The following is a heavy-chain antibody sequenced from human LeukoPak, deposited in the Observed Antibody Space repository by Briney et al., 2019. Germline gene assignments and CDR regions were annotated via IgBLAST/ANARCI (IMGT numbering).Heavy chain of an antibody. CDR1: GGSISSYY. Sequence: PSETLSVNCTVSGGSISSYYWTWVRQPPGKGLEWIGYIYYSGNTNQNPSLKSRVTISVDTSKNQFSLKLSSVTAADTAVYYCARGLFGGPKSTTFDYWGQGTLVTVSS. D-gene: IGHD3-10*01. CDR3: ARGLFGGPKSTTFDY. J-gene: IGHJ4*02. V-gene: IGHV4-59*12. CDR2: IYYSGNT.